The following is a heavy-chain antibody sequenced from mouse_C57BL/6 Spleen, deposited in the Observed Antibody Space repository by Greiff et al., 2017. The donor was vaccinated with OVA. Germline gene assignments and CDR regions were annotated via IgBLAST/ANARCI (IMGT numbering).Heavy chain of an antibody. J-gene: IGHJ2*01. V-gene: IGHV1-69*01. Sequence: QVQLQQPGAELVMPGASVKLSCKASGYTFTSYWMHWVKQRPGQGLEWIGEIDPSDSYTNYNQKFKGKSTLTVDKSSSTAYMQLSSLTSEDSAVYYCARHYGSSFDYWGQGTTLTVSS. D-gene: IGHD1-1*01. CDR1: GYTFTSYW. CDR2: IDPSDSYT. CDR3: ARHYGSSFDY.